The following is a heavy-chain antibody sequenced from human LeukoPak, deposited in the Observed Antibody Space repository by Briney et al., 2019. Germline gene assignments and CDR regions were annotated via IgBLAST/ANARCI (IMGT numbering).Heavy chain of an antibody. CDR2: IYYSGST. CDR3: ARDITVGRGVGWFDP. J-gene: IGHJ5*02. Sequence: PSQTLSLTCTVSGGSISSGDYYWSWIRQPPGKGLEWIGYIYYSGSTYYNPSLKSRVTISVDTSKNQFSLKLSSVTAAGTAVYYCARDITVGRGVGWFDPWGQGTLVTVSS. V-gene: IGHV4-30-4*01. D-gene: IGHD3-10*01. CDR1: GGSISSGDYY.